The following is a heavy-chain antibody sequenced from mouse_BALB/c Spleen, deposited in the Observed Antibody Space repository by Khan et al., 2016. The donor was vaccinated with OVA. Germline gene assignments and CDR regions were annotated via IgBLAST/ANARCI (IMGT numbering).Heavy chain of an antibody. J-gene: IGHJ3*01. CDR2: ISTYYGNI. V-gene: IGHV1S137*01. CDR3: ARDGISEVAY. D-gene: IGHD2-3*01. Sequence: VQLQQSGPEPVRPGASVKISCKGSGYTFADSGMHWVRQSHVKSLEWIGVISTYYGNIKYNQKFEGRATMTVDKSSSTAYMELARLTSEDSAVYFCARDGISEVAYWGQGTLVTVSA. CDR1: GYTFADSG.